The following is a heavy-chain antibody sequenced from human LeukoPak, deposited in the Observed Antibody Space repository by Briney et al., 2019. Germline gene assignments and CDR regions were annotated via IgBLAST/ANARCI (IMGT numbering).Heavy chain of an antibody. CDR1: GGSFSGYY. CDR3: AREVVAGTGDEYFQH. J-gene: IGHJ1*01. CDR2: INHSGST. V-gene: IGHV4-34*01. D-gene: IGHD6-19*01. Sequence: NPSETLSLTCAVYGGSFSGYYWSWIRQPPGKGLEWIGEINHSGSTNYNPSLKSRVTISVDTSKNQFSLKLSSVTAADTAVYYCAREVVAGTGDEYFQHWGQGTLVTVSS.